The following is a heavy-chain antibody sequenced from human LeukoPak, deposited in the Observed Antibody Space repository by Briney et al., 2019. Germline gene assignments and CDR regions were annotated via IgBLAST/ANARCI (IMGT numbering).Heavy chain of an antibody. D-gene: IGHD6-13*01. V-gene: IGHV3-30*18. Sequence: PGGSLRLSCAASGFTFSSYGMHWVRQAPGKGLEWVAVISYDGSNKHYADSVKGRFTISRDNSKNTLYLQMNSLRAEDTAVYYCAKGSYSSSWYAGQRRCQRGVICDRGYFDYWGQGTLVTVSS. J-gene: IGHJ4*02. CDR1: GFTFSSYG. CDR2: ISYDGSNK. CDR3: AKGSYSSSWYAGQRRCQRGVICDRGYFDY.